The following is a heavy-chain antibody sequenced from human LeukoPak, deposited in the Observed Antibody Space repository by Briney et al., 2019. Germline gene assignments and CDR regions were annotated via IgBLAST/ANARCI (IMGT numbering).Heavy chain of an antibody. D-gene: IGHD2-2*01. V-gene: IGHV3-23*01. CDR3: AKTGDCSSTSCPPGPMNWFDP. CDR1: GFTFSNYW. CDR2: ISGSGGST. J-gene: IGHJ5*02. Sequence: GGSLRLSCAASGFTFSNYWMSWVRQAPGKGLEWVSAISGSGGSTYYADSVKDRFTISRDNSKNTLYLQMNSLRAEDTAVYYCAKTGDCSSTSCPPGPMNWFDPWGQGTLVTVSS.